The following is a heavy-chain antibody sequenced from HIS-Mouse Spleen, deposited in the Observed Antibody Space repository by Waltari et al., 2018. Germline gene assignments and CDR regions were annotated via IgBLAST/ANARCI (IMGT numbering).Heavy chain of an antibody. Sequence: EVQLVESGGGLVQPGGSLRLSCAASGFTFSSHWLHWVRQAHGKGLVWVSRINSDGSSTSYADSVKGRFTISRDNAKNTLYLQMNSLRAEDTAVYYCARGGLWELLRDEYFQHWGQGTLVTVSS. CDR2: INSDGSST. CDR3: ARGGLWELLRDEYFQH. CDR1: GFTFSSHW. D-gene: IGHD1-26*01. J-gene: IGHJ1*01. V-gene: IGHV3-74*01.